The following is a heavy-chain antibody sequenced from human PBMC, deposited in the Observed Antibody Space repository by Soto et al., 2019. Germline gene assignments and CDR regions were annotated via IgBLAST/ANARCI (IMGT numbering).Heavy chain of an antibody. CDR1: GGSISSGDYY. CDR3: ARLGAYYQSLDP. CDR2: IYYSGST. D-gene: IGHD2-21*01. Sequence: SETLSLTCTVSGGSISSGDYYWSWIRQPPGKGLEWIGYIYYSGSTSYNPSLKSRITLSLETSKSQFSLRLNSVTASDTAIYYCARLGAYYQSLDPWGQGTLVTVSS. J-gene: IGHJ5*02. V-gene: IGHV4-30-4*01.